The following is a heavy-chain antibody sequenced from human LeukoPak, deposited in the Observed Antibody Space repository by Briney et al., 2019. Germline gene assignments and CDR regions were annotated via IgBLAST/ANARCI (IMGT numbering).Heavy chain of an antibody. CDR3: ATSLRQEIAVVGTGYHYFMEV. Sequence: ASVKVSCKASGYTFTRYYMHWVQQAPGQGLEWMGVFSPIGVSTVYAQKFQDRVSMTGDTSTSTVYMELSSLRPEDTAVYYCATSLRQEIAVVGTGYHYFMEVWGKGTTVTVSS. CDR1: GYTFTRYY. V-gene: IGHV1-46*01. J-gene: IGHJ6*03. D-gene: IGHD6-13*01. CDR2: FSPIGVST.